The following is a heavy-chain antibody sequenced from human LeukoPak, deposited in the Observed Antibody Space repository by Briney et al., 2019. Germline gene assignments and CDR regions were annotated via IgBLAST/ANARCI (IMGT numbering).Heavy chain of an antibody. J-gene: IGHJ4*02. V-gene: IGHV1-69*01. CDR2: IIPTFGTA. CDR1: GGTFSSYA. Sequence: GASVKVSCKASGGTFSSYAISWVRQAPGQGLEWMGGIIPTFGTANYAQKFQGRVTITADESTSTAYMELSSLRSEDTAVYYCARGSGDYLPFDYWGQGTLVTVSS. CDR3: ARGSGDYLPFDY. D-gene: IGHD2/OR15-2a*01.